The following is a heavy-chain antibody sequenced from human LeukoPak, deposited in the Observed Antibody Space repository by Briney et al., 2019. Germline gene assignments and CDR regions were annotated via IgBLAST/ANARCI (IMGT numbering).Heavy chain of an antibody. Sequence: GGSLRLSCAASGFTFYTYGMHWVRQAPGKGLEYVSGIGPDGGTTYYTNSVKGRFTISRDNSKYMLYLQMGSLTADDMAVYYCARGAQFTDYWGQGTLVTVSS. CDR1: GFTFYTYG. D-gene: IGHD6-19*01. J-gene: IGHJ4*02. V-gene: IGHV3-64*01. CDR2: IGPDGGTT. CDR3: ARGAQFTDY.